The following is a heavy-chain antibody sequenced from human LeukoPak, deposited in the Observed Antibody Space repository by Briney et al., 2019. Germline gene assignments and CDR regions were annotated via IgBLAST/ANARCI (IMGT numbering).Heavy chain of an antibody. CDR3: ARGLAAAGPGGYYYYGMDV. V-gene: IGHV1-8*01. D-gene: IGHD6-13*01. J-gene: IGHJ6*02. CDR1: GYTFTGYD. Sequence: GASVKVSCKASGYTFTGYDINWVRQATGQGLEWMGWMNPNSGNTGYAQKFQGRVTMTRNTSISTAYMELSSLRSEDTAAYYCARGLAAAGPGGYYYYGMDVWGQGTTVTVSS. CDR2: MNPNSGNT.